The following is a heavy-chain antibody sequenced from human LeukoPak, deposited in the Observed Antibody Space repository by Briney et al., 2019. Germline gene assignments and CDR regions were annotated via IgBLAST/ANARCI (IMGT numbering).Heavy chain of an antibody. J-gene: IGHJ4*02. CDR1: GFTFSSYV. Sequence: GGSLRLSCAASGFTFSSYVMSWVRQAPGEGLEWVSAITGSGDSTYYAESVKGRFTISRDNSKNTLFLQMNSLRAEDTAVYYCADSIAAFFDYWGQGTLVTVSS. D-gene: IGHD6-6*01. CDR2: ITGSGDST. V-gene: IGHV3-23*01. CDR3: ADSIAAFFDY.